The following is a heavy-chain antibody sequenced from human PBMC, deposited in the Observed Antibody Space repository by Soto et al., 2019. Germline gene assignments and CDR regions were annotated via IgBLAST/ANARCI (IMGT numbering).Heavy chain of an antibody. CDR3: ARDGSGWYSYYFDY. V-gene: IGHV1-69*13. Sequence: GASVKVSCKASGGTFSSYAISWVRQAPGQGLEWMGGIIPIFGTANYAQKFQGRVTITADESTSTAYMELSSLRSEDTAVYYCARDGSGWYSYYFDYWGQGTLVTVSS. CDR2: IIPIFGTA. J-gene: IGHJ4*02. D-gene: IGHD6-19*01. CDR1: GGTFSSYA.